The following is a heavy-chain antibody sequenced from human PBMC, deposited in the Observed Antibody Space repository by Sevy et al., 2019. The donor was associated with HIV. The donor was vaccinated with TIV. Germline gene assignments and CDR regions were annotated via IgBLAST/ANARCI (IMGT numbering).Heavy chain of an antibody. CDR2: ISYDGSNK. J-gene: IGHJ3*02. D-gene: IGHD3-10*01. CDR1: GFTFSSYA. V-gene: IGHV3-30-3*01. Sequence: GGSLRLSCAASGFTFSSYAMHWVRQAPGKGLEWVAVISYDGSNKYYADSVKGRFTTSRDNSKNTLYLQINSLRAEDTAVYYCARDSYYYGSGSRDAFDIWGQGTMVTVSS. CDR3: ARDSYYYGSGSRDAFDI.